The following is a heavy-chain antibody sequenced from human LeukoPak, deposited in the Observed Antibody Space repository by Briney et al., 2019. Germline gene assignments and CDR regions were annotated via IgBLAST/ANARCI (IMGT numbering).Heavy chain of an antibody. D-gene: IGHD3-10*01. J-gene: IGHJ3*02. CDR1: GLTFSSFP. CDR2: ISGSGGTT. V-gene: IGHV3-23*01. CDR3: VKEHVDRAFTRSFEI. Sequence: GGSLRLSCAASGLTFSSFPMTWVRQAPGKGLEWVSAISGSGGTTYYADSVKGRFTISRDNSKNTVFLQMNSLRAEDTAVYYCVKEHVDRAFTRSFEIWGQGTVVTVSS.